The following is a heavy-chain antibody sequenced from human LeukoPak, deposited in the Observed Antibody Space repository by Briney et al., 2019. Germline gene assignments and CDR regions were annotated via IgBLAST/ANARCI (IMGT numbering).Heavy chain of an antibody. CDR1: GYSISSGYF. V-gene: IGHV4-38-2*02. D-gene: IGHD5-18*01. CDR3: AREYGYSYGYGDY. Sequence: PSETLSLTCAVSGYSISSGYFWGWIRQPPGKGLEWIGSIHHSGSTYYNPSLKSRVTISVDTSKNQFSLKQSSVTAADTAVYYCAREYGYSYGYGDYWGQGTLVTVSS. CDR2: IHHSGST. J-gene: IGHJ4*02.